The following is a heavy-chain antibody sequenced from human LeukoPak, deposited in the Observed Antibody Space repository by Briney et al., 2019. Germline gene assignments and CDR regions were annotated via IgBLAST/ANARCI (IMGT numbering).Heavy chain of an antibody. CDR2: IRYDGSNK. D-gene: IGHD6-13*01. CDR1: GFTFSSYV. Sequence: GGSVRLSCAASGFTFSSYVMHWVRQAPGKGLEWVAFIRYDGSNKYYADSVKGRFTISRDNSKNTLYLQMNSLRAEDTAVYYCAKDEWVAAAGTALTWYYYGMDVWGQGTTVTVSS. V-gene: IGHV3-30*02. J-gene: IGHJ6*02. CDR3: AKDEWVAAAGTALTWYYYGMDV.